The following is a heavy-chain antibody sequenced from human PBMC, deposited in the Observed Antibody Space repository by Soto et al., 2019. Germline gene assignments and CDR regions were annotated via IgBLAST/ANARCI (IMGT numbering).Heavy chain of an antibody. CDR3: ARRTSDSIVHFKGPFFDC. CDR1: GFTFSSYA. Sequence: QVQLVESGGGVVQPGRSLRLSCAASGFTFSSYAMHWVRQAPGKGLEWVALLSYDGSTEYYADSVRGRFTISRDNSRNTLYLQMSSLRVDDTAVYYCARRTSDSIVHFKGPFFDCWGQGTLVTVSS. V-gene: IGHV3-30-3*01. CDR2: LSYDGSTE. J-gene: IGHJ4*02. D-gene: IGHD3-22*01.